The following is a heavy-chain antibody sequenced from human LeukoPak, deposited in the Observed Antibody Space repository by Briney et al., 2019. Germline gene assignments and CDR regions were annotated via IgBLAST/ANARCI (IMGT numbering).Heavy chain of an antibody. Sequence: GGSLRLSCAASGFTSSNYSMSWVRQAPGKGLEWVSIISGSGDNTYYGDSVKGRFTISRDNSKNTLYLQMNSLRVEDTAVYFCARDPGAFPYFFDCWGQGTLVTVSS. CDR3: ARDPGAFPYFFDC. CDR2: ISGSGDNT. V-gene: IGHV3-23*01. D-gene: IGHD4/OR15-4a*01. CDR1: GFTSSNYS. J-gene: IGHJ4*02.